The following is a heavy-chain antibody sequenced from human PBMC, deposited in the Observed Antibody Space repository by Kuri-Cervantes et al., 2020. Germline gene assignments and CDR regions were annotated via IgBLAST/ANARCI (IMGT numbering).Heavy chain of an antibody. CDR3: ARGVVPAAMGIDY. CDR2: FDPEDGET. CDR1: GYTLTELS. V-gene: IGHV1-24*01. D-gene: IGHD2-2*01. Sequence: ASVKVSCKVSGYTLTELSMHWVRQAPGKGLEWMGGFDPEDGETIYAQKFQGRVTMTRDTSTSTVYMELSSLRSEDTAVYYCARGVVPAAMGIDYWGQGTLVTVSS. J-gene: IGHJ4*02.